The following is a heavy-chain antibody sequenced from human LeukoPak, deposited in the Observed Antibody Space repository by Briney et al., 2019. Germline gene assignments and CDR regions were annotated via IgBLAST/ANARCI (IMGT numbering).Heavy chain of an antibody. CDR1: GFTFSSYW. V-gene: IGHV3-7*04. CDR3: ARVGIAAAGTWSYYYYYYYMDV. CDR2: IKQDGSEK. Sequence: GGSLRLSCAASGFTFSSYWMSWVRQAPGKGLEWVANIKQDGSEKYYVDSVKGRFTISRDNAKNSLYLQMNSLRAEDTAVYYCARVGIAAAGTWSYYYYYYYMDVWGKGTTVTVSS. D-gene: IGHD6-13*01. J-gene: IGHJ6*03.